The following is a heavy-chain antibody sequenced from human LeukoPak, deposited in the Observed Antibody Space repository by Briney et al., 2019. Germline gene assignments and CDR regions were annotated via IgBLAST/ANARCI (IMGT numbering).Heavy chain of an antibody. CDR3: AKEGGIAAAALPYYFDY. CDR2: IRYDGSNK. D-gene: IGHD6-13*01. CDR1: GFTFSSYG. V-gene: IGHV3-30*02. J-gene: IGHJ4*02. Sequence: GGSLRLSCAASGFTFSSYGMHWVRQAPGKGLEWVAFIRYDGSNKYYADSVKGRFTISRDNSKNTLYLQMNSLRAEDTAVYYCAKEGGIAAAALPYYFDYWGQGTLVSVSS.